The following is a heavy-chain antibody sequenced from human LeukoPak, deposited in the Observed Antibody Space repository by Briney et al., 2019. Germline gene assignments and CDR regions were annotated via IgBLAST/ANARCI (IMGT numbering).Heavy chain of an antibody. CDR3: AREESSWLFDY. V-gene: IGHV1-69*06. Sequence: SVTVSCMASGGTFSSYAISWVRQAPGQGLEWMGGIIPIFGTANYAQKFQGRVTITADKSTSTAYMELSSLKSDDTAVYYCAREESSWLFDYWGQGTLVTVSS. D-gene: IGHD6-13*01. CDR2: IIPIFGTA. CDR1: GGTFSSYA. J-gene: IGHJ4*02.